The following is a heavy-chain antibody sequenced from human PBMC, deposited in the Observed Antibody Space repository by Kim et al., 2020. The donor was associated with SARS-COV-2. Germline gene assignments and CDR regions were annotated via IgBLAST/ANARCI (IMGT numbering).Heavy chain of an antibody. J-gene: IGHJ4*02. Sequence: PSHKSRVTISVDTSKNQFSLKLSSVTAADTAVYYCARHEYYYDSSGYYAYWGQGTLVTVSS. V-gene: IGHV4-39*01. D-gene: IGHD3-22*01. CDR3: ARHEYYYDSSGYYAY.